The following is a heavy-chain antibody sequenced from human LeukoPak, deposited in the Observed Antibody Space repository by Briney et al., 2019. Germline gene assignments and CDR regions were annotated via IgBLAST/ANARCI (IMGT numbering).Heavy chain of an antibody. CDR1: GFTFSSYG. V-gene: IGHV3-30*18. J-gene: IGHJ4*02. CDR2: ISYDGSNK. CDR3: AKDRSGIAADY. D-gene: IGHD6-13*01. Sequence: GGSLRLSCAASGFTFSSYGMHWVRQAPGKGLEWVAVISYDGSNKYYADSVKGRFTISRDNSKNTLYLQMNSLRAEDTAVYYCAKDRSGIAADYWGQGTLVAVSS.